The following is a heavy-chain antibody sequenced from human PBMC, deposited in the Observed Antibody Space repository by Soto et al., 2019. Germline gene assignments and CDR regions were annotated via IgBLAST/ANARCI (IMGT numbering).Heavy chain of an antibody. D-gene: IGHD6-19*01. V-gene: IGHV4-4*07. CDR1: GGSFTTYY. J-gene: IGHJ5*02. CDR3: ARETVLGTDNWFDP. Sequence: SATLSLTCTVSGGSFTTYYWNWIRQPAGKRLEWIGRLYTSGNTKYNPSLKSRLTMSLDTSKRQFSLKLSSVTAADTAIYYCARETVLGTDNWFDPWGQGILVTVSS. CDR2: LYTSGNT.